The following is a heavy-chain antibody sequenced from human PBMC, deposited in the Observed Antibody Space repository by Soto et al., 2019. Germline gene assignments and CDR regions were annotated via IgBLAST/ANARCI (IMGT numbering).Heavy chain of an antibody. CDR3: ARAGSYASYYYSYMDV. CDR2: IIPILGIA. J-gene: IGHJ6*03. CDR1: GGPFSSYT. Sequence: QVQLVQSGAEVKKPWSSVKVSCKASGGPFSSYTISWVRQAPGQGLEWMGRIIPILGIANYAPKFQGRVTITADKSTRTAYMELRSLRSEDTAVYYCARAGSYASYYYSYMDVWGKGTTVTVSS. V-gene: IGHV1-69*02. D-gene: IGHD3-16*01.